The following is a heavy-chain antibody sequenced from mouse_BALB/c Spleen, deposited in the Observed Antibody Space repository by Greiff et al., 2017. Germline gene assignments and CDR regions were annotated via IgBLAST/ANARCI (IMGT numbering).Heavy chain of an antibody. D-gene: IGHD4-1*01. CDR3: AREGANWDDAMDY. V-gene: IGHV1-87*01. CDR1: GYTFTSYW. Sequence: QVQLQQSGAELARPGASVKLSCKASGYTFTSYWMQWVKQRPGQGLEWIGAIYPGDGDTRYTQKFKGKATLTADKSSSTAYMQLSSLASEDSAVYYCAREGANWDDAMDYWGQGTSVTVSS. J-gene: IGHJ4*01. CDR2: IYPGDGDT.